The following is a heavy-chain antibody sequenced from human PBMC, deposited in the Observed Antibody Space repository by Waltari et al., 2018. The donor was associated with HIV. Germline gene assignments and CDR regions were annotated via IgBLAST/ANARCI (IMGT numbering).Heavy chain of an antibody. D-gene: IGHD2-15*01. V-gene: IGHV1-8*01. CDR2: MNTNSGKT. CDR1: GYSFTSYD. J-gene: IGHJ5*02. Sequence: QVQLVQSGAEVKKPGASVKVSCKASGYSFTSYDINWVRQATGQGLEWMGWMNTNSGKTGNEKKCQGRVTKTRNTSISTAYMELSSLRSEDTAVYYCARGVRYCSGGSCYVAWFDPWGQGTLVTVSS. CDR3: ARGVRYCSGGSCYVAWFDP.